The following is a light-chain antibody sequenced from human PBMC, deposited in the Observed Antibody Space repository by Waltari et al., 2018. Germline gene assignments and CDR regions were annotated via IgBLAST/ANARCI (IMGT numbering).Light chain of an antibody. CDR2: GAS. V-gene: IGKV3-20*01. Sequence: PGERATLSCRASQSVRSSYLAWYQQKPGQAPRLLIFGASSKATGIPDRFSGSGSGTDFTLTISRLEPEDFAVYYCQQYGSSPYTFGQGTKLEIK. CDR1: QSVRSSY. J-gene: IGKJ2*01. CDR3: QQYGSSPYT.